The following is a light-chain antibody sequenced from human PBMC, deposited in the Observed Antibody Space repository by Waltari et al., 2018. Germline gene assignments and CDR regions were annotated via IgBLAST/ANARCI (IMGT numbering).Light chain of an antibody. CDR3: CSFAGSATSVV. Sequence: QSALTQPASVSGSPGQSITISCTGTSSDVGGYNLFSWYQQHPGKAPKFIIYEVTKRPSGVSNRFSGSKSGNTASLTISGLQAEDEADYYCCSFAGSATSVVFGGGTKLTVL. V-gene: IGLV2-23*02. J-gene: IGLJ2*01. CDR1: SSDVGGYNL. CDR2: EVT.